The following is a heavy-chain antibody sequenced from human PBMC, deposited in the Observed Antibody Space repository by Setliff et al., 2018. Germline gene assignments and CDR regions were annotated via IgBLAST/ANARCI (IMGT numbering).Heavy chain of an antibody. V-gene: IGHV4-59*01. Sequence: SETLSLTCTVSGGSFSTDYWRWMRQAPGKGLGWSVHVYYSGAANYNPSLRSLVTVSVDTSKNQFSLRLISVTAADTAVYYCAGGGTVRYFDYWGQGTPVTVSS. CDR3: AGGGTVRYFDY. CDR1: GGSFSTDY. CDR2: VYYSGAA. J-gene: IGHJ4*02. D-gene: IGHD5-12*01.